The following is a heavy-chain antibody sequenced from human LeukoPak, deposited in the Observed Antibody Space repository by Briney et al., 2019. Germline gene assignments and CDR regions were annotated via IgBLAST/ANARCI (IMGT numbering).Heavy chain of an antibody. V-gene: IGHV4-31*03. Sequence: SQTLSLTCTVSGGSISSGGYYWSWIRQHPGKGLEWIGYIYYSGSTYYNPSLKSRVTISVDTSKNQFSLKLSSVTAADTAVYYCARTTNYYYDSNGYYLYWGQGTLVTVSS. CDR2: IYYSGST. J-gene: IGHJ4*02. D-gene: IGHD3-22*01. CDR1: GGSISSGGYY. CDR3: ARTTNYYYDSNGYYLY.